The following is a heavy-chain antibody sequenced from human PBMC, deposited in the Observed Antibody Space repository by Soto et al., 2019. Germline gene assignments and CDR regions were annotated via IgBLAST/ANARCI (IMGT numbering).Heavy chain of an antibody. CDR3: ARDRGFCSGGSCVGPLGAFAI. V-gene: IGHV1-58*01. CDR1: GFTLSSSA. D-gene: IGHD2-15*01. J-gene: IGHJ3*02. CDR2: IDVGSGNA. Sequence: SVKVSCKTSGFTLSSSAVHWVRQARGHRLQWIGWIDVGSGNANYAQMDQERVTISRDMSTSTAYMELTSLRPEDTAVYYCARDRGFCSGGSCVGPLGAFAIWGQGTMVTVSS.